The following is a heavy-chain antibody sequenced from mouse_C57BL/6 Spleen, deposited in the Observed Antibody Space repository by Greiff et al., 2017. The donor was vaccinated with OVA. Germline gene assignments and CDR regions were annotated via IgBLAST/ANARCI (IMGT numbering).Heavy chain of an antibody. CDR2: IDPANGNT. Sequence: EVNLVESVAELVRPGASVKLSCTASGFNIKNTYMHWVKQRPEQGLEWIGRIDPANGNTKYAPKFQGKATITADTSSNTAYLQLSSLTSEDTAIYYCARWGLTTVVATDYWGQGTTLTVSS. J-gene: IGHJ2*01. CDR1: GFNIKNTY. CDR3: ARWGLTTVVATDY. V-gene: IGHV14-3*01. D-gene: IGHD1-1*01.